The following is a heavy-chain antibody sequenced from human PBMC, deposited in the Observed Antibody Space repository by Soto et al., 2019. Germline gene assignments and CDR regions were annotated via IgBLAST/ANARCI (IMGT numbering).Heavy chain of an antibody. V-gene: IGHV4-31*03. CDR3: ARNDSGSKNFDY. CDR2: ISDNGRP. Sequence: SVTLSLTCSVSDGSISSGGYYWRWIRLHPGKGLEWSGYISDNGRPYYNPSLKSRATISEDRSKNQFSLRLRSVTAADTAVYYCARNDSGSKNFDYWGQGTLVTVSS. CDR1: DGSISSGGYY. J-gene: IGHJ4*02. D-gene: IGHD3-10*01.